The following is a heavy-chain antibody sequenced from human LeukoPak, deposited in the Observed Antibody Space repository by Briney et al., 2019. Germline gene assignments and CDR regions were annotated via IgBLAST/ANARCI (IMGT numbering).Heavy chain of an antibody. CDR1: GFTFSSYA. CDR3: AKDSYGSHTWLDP. CDR2: ISVSGGST. V-gene: IGHV3-23*01. D-gene: IGHD3-10*01. Sequence: PGGSLRLSCAASGFTFSSYAMYWVRPAPGKGLEWVSSISVSGGSTYYADSVKGRFTISRDNSKNTLYLQMNSLGGQDPAVYSCAKDSYGSHTWLDPSGEGTLVTVSS. J-gene: IGHJ5*02.